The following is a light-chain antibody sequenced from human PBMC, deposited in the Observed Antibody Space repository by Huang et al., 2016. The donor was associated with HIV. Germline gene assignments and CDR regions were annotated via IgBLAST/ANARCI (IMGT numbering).Light chain of an antibody. CDR2: AAS. Sequence: IRMTQSPSSLSASTGDRVTITCRANQDINNFLAWYQQRPGSVPKLLIYAASTLQSGGPSRFSGNGSGTDFTLTIGCLHSEDVATYYCQQYDIHPRTFGPGTRVDIK. V-gene: IGKV1-8*01. CDR3: QQYDIHPRT. CDR1: QDINNF. J-gene: IGKJ3*01.